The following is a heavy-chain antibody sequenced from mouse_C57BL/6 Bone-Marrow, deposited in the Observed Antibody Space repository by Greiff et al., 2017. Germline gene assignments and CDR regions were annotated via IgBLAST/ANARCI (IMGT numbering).Heavy chain of an antibody. CDR2: ISSGSSTI. CDR1: GFTFSDYG. Sequence: EVQLQESGGGLVKPGGSPKLSCAASGFTFSDYGMHWVRQAPEKGLEWVAYISSGSSTIYYADTVKGRFTISRDNAKNTLFLQMTSLRSEDTAMYYCARNDYDGFAYWGQGTLVTVSA. J-gene: IGHJ3*01. D-gene: IGHD2-4*01. V-gene: IGHV5-17*01. CDR3: ARNDYDGFAY.